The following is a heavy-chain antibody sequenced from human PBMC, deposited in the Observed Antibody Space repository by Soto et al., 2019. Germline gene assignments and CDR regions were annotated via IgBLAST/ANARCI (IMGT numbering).Heavy chain of an antibody. Sequence: GASVKVSCKASGGTFSSYAIRWVRQAPGQGLEWMGGIIPIFGTANYAQKFQGRVTITADESTSTAYMELSSLRSEDTAVYYCARGSYYYDSSGSYYYGMDVWGQGTTVTVSS. CDR2: IIPIFGTA. CDR3: ARGSYYYDSSGSYYYGMDV. CDR1: GGTFSSYA. V-gene: IGHV1-69*13. J-gene: IGHJ6*02. D-gene: IGHD3-22*01.